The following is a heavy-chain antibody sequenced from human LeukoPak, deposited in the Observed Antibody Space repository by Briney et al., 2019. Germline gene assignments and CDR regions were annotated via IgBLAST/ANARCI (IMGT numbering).Heavy chain of an antibody. CDR2: IYYSGST. V-gene: IGHV4-59*01. Sequence: KPSETLSLTCTVSGGSISSYYWSWIRQPPGKGLEWIGYIYYSGSTNYNPSPKSRVTISVDTSKNQFSLTLSSVTAADTAVYYCARMDYYYDSSGPGNYFDYWGQGTLVTVSS. J-gene: IGHJ4*02. D-gene: IGHD3-22*01. CDR1: GGSISSYY. CDR3: ARMDYYYDSSGPGNYFDY.